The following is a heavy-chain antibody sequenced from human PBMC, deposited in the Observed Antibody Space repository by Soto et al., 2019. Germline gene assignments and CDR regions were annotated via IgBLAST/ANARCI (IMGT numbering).Heavy chain of an antibody. D-gene: IGHD1-26*01. J-gene: IGHJ4*02. CDR3: ARRYGSAIDY. CDR2: IYYSWST. CDR1: GGSISSYY. Sequence: QVQLQESGPGLVKPSETLSLTCTVSGGSISSYYWSWIRQPPGKGLEWIGYIYYSWSTNYNPSLKSRVTISVDTSKNQFSLKLSSVTAADTAVYYCARRYGSAIDYWGQGTLVTVSS. V-gene: IGHV4-59*08.